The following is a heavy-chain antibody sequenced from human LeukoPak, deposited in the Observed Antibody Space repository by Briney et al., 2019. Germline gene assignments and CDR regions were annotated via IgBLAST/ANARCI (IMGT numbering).Heavy chain of an antibody. Sequence: GGSLRLSCAASGFTFDDYAIHWVRQAPGKGLEWVAFIRYDGTNKYYADSVKGRFTISRDNSKNTLYLQMSSLRPDDTAVYYCAKDRNDDFYYYMDVWGKGTTVTISS. J-gene: IGHJ6*03. CDR1: GFTFDDYA. CDR3: AKDRNDDFYYYMDV. D-gene: IGHD1-1*01. V-gene: IGHV3-30*02. CDR2: IRYDGTNK.